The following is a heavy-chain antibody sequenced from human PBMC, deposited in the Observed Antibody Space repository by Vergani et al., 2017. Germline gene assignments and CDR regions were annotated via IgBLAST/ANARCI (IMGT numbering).Heavy chain of an antibody. CDR1: GFAFSNYG. CDR3: AKGGPIFPYEMDV. V-gene: IGHV3-30*02. J-gene: IGHJ6*02. CDR2: IRYDGTNK. D-gene: IGHD3-9*01. Sequence: QVQLVESGGGVVQPGGSLRLFCAASGFAFSNYGMHWVRQAPGKGLGWVAFIRYDGTNKYYSDSVTGRFTISRDNSKSTLYLQLNSLRSEDTAVYYCAKGGPIFPYEMDVWGQGTTVTVSS.